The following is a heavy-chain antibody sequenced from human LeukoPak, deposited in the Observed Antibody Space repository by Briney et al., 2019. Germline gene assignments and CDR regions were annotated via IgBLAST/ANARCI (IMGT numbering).Heavy chain of an antibody. Sequence: ASVKASCKASGYTFTSYDINWVRQATGQGLEWMGWINPNSGNTGYAQKFQGRVTITRNTSISTAYMELSSLRSEDTAVYYCARGLGYCSSTSCQDAFDIWGQGTMVTVSS. D-gene: IGHD2-2*01. CDR3: ARGLGYCSSTSCQDAFDI. CDR1: GYTFTSYD. CDR2: INPNSGNT. V-gene: IGHV1-8*03. J-gene: IGHJ3*02.